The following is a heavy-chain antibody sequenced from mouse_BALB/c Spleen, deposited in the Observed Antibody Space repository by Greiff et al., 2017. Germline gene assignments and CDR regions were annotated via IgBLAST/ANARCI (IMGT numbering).Heavy chain of an antibody. CDR2: INPSTGYT. CDR3: ARSGAMITGRFDY. J-gene: IGHJ2*01. Sequence: VQLQQSGAELAKPGASVKMSCKGSGYTFTSYWMHWVKQRPGQGLEWIGYINPSTGYTEYNQKFKDKATLTADKSSSTAYMQLSSLTSEDSAVYYCARSGAMITGRFDYWGQGTTLTVSS. V-gene: IGHV1-7*01. D-gene: IGHD2-4*01. CDR1: GYTFTSYW.